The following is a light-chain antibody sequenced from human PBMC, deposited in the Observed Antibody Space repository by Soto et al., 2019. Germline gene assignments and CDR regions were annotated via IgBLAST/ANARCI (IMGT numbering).Light chain of an antibody. J-gene: IGLJ3*02. CDR3: CSYAGSSTFERWV. CDR2: EVS. Sequence: QSVLTQPASVSGSPGQSITISCTGTSSDVGSYNLVSWYQQHPGKAPKLMIYEVSKRPSGVSNRFSGSKSGNTASLTISGLQAEDEADYYCCSYAGSSTFERWVFGGGTQLTVL. V-gene: IGLV2-23*02. CDR1: SSDVGSYNL.